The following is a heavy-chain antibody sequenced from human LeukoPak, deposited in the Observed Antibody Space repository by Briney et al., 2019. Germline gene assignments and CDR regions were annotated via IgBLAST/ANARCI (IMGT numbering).Heavy chain of an antibody. CDR1: GFTFSSYA. J-gene: IGHJ6*02. V-gene: IGHV3-23*01. CDR2: ISGSGGST. CDR3: AKDQGSTYYYDSSGYYKAPSDGMDV. D-gene: IGHD3-22*01. Sequence: QPGGSLRLSCATSGFTFSSYAMSWVRQAPGKGLEWVSAISGSGGSTYYADSVKGRFTISRDNSKNTLYLQMNSLRAEDTAVYYCAKDQGSTYYYDSSGYYKAPSDGMDVWGQGTTVTVSS.